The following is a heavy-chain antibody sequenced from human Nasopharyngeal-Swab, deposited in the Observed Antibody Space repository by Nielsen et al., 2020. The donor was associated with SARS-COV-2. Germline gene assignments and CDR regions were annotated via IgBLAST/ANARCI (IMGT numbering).Heavy chain of an antibody. CDR3: GEDPSTYNDESSNFVF. CDR1: GSTFTNHA. J-gene: IGHJ4*02. V-gene: IGHV3-23*01. D-gene: IGHD5-24*01. CDR2: FSGNGGST. Sequence: GGSLRPSCAASGSTFTNHAMSWVRQAPGKGLEWVSAFSGNGGSTSSADSVKGRFTISRDNSKNTVSLEMNSLRAEDTALYYCGEDPSTYNDESSNFVFWGQGSLVTVSS.